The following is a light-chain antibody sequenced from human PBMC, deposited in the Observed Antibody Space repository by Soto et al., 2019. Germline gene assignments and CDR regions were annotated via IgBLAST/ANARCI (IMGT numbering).Light chain of an antibody. CDR1: EKINKW. V-gene: IGKV1-5*01. CDR3: QQCNSYPWT. Sequence: DIQMTQSPSTMSASVGDRVTITCRASEKINKWLAWYQQKPGKAQKLLIADASSLESGVPSRFSGSGSGTEFTLTISSLQPDDFATYCCQQCNSYPWTFGQGTKVDIK. CDR2: DAS. J-gene: IGKJ1*01.